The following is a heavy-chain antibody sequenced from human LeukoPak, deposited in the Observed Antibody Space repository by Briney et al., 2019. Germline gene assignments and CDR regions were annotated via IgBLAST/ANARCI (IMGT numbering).Heavy chain of an antibody. CDR3: ARVILRYSFDY. CDR2: IYYSGST. CDR1: GGSISSYY. J-gene: IGHJ4*02. Sequence: SETLFLTCTVSGGSISSYYWSWIRQPPGKGLEWIGYIYYSGSTNYNPSLKSRVTISVDTSKNQFSLKLSSVTAADTAVYYCARVILRYSFDYWGQGTLVTVSS. D-gene: IGHD3-9*01. V-gene: IGHV4-59*01.